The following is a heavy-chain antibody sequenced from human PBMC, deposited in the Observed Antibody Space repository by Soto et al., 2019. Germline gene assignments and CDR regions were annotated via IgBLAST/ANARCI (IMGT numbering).Heavy chain of an antibody. CDR1: GFTFSSYA. J-gene: IGHJ4*02. V-gene: IGHV3-23*01. CDR2: ISGSDGST. Sequence: EVQLLESGGGLVQPGGSLRLSCAASGFTFSSYAMNWVRQAPGKGLEWVSVISGSDGSTYYADSVKGRFTISRDNSKNTLNLRRNSLRAADKAVDYCAGRGSGWYFDYWGQGTVVTVSS. CDR3: AGRGSGWYFDY. D-gene: IGHD6-25*01.